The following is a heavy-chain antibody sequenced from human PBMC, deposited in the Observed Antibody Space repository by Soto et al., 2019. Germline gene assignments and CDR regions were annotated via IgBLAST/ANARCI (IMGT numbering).Heavy chain of an antibody. V-gene: IGHV5-10-1*01. CDR3: ARRYCSSASCPRNYYGMDV. D-gene: IGHD2-2*01. CDR1: GYNFASYW. J-gene: IGHJ6*02. CDR2: IDPIDSYT. Sequence: PGESLKISCQGSGYNFASYWISWVRQMPGKGLEWMGRIDPIDSYTNYSPSFQGHVTISADKSISTAYLQWSSLKASDTAMYYCARRYCSSASCPRNYYGMDVWGQGTTVTGSS.